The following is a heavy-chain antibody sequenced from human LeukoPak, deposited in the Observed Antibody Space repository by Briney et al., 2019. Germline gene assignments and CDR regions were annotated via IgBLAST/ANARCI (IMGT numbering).Heavy chain of an antibody. CDR2: FNTVASYI. Sequence: PGGPLRLSCAASGLTFSSFSFNWVRKGPGKGLEWVSSFNTVASYIYYADSVKGRFTISRDNAKNSLYLQMNSLRAEDTGVYYCARLRRSSDKSGFYYYYDYWGQGTLVTVSS. CDR1: GLTFSSFS. CDR3: ARLRRSSDKSGFYYYYDY. D-gene: IGHD3-22*01. J-gene: IGHJ4*02. V-gene: IGHV3-21*06.